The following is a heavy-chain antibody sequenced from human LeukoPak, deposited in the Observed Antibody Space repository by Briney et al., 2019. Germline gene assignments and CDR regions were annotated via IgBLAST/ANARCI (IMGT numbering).Heavy chain of an antibody. Sequence: PGGSVRLSCAASGFTFSTSWMHWVRQAPGKGLVWVSRIKSDGRTTSYADSVKGRFTISRDNAKNTVYLAMNSLRAEDTSVYYCATDVYYAPGNWGRGTLVTVSS. CDR2: IKSDGRTT. D-gene: IGHD3-3*01. J-gene: IGHJ4*02. CDR3: ATDVYYAPGN. CDR1: GFTFSTSW. V-gene: IGHV3-74*01.